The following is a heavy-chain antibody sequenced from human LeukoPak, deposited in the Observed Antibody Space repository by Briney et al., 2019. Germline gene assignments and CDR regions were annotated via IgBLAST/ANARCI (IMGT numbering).Heavy chain of an antibody. CDR2: ISYSANT. V-gene: IGHV4-39*01. CDR3: GRVILGEAKSPIDC. D-gene: IGHD3-10*01. Sequence: SETLSLTCTVCGGSISRTSYYWGWIRQPPGKGLEWIGVISYSANTYYNPSLKSRVTISVDTSKNQFSLKLTSVTAADTAVYYCGRVILGEAKSPIDCWGQGTLVTVSS. J-gene: IGHJ4*02. CDR1: GGSISRTSYY.